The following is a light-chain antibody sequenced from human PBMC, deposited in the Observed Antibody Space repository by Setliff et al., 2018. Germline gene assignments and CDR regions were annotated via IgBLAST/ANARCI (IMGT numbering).Light chain of an antibody. J-gene: IGLJ1*01. CDR1: YSDIGGHDR. CDR2: EVF. V-gene: IGLV2-18*02. CDR3: GSFSSTTAFYV. Sequence: QSALTQPPSVSGSPGQSVTISCTGTYSDIGGHDRVSWYQQPPGAAPKLIIYEVFHRPSGVPVRFSGSKSGTTASLTISGLQAEDEADYFCGSFSSTTAFYVFGPGTKVT.